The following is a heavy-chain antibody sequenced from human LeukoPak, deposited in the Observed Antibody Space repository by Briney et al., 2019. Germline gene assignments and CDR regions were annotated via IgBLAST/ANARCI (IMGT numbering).Heavy chain of an antibody. CDR2: ISGSGGST. V-gene: IGHV3-23*01. D-gene: IGHD6-6*01. Sequence: GGSLRLSCAASGSTFSSYAMSWVRQAPGKGLEWVSVISGSGGSTYYADPVKGRFTISRDNSKNTLYLQMNSLRAEDTAVYYCAKNREYSSSWGGFDYWGQGTLVTVSS. CDR3: AKNREYSSSWGGFDY. J-gene: IGHJ4*02. CDR1: GSTFSSYA.